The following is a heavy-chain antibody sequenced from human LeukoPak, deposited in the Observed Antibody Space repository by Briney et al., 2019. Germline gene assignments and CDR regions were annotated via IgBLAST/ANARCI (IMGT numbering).Heavy chain of an antibody. CDR3: ARDGDSGWLDY. J-gene: IGHJ4*02. Sequence: SETLSLTCTVSGGSISSYYWSWIRQPPGKGLEWIGYIYYSGSTNYNPSLKSRVTISVDTSMNQFSLKLTSVTAADTAVYYCARDGDSGWLDYWGQGTLVTVSS. D-gene: IGHD6-19*01. CDR1: GGSISSYY. CDR2: IYYSGST. V-gene: IGHV4-59*01.